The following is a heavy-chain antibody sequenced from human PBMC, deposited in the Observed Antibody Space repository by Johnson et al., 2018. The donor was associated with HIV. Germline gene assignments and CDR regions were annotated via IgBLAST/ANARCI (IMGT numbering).Heavy chain of an antibody. D-gene: IGHD3-9*01. V-gene: IGHV3-9*01. CDR3: ARRPNHDSLTGKGGAFDS. Sequence: VQLVESGGGLIQPGTSLRLSCAASGFTFDDYAMHWVRQIPGKGLEWISGLSWNGGSTGYADSVKGRFTISRDNAKNSLYLQMNSLRAEDTALYYCARRPNHDSLTGKGGAFDSWGQGTMVTVSS. CDR1: GFTFDDYA. J-gene: IGHJ3*02. CDR2: LSWNGGST.